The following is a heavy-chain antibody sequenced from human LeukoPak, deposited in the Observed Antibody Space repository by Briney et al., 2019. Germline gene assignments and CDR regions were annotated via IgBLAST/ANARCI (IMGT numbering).Heavy chain of an antibody. J-gene: IGHJ6*03. Sequence: GGSLRLSCAASGFTYTDYWMSWIRQAPGKGLEWVSYISSSSDTIYYADSVKGRFTSSRDNSKNTLYLQMNSLSAEDTAVYYCAKVGDNDVVSATYYYHYMDVWGKGTTVTVSS. V-gene: IGHV3-11*01. CDR3: AKVGDNDVVSATYYYHYMDV. CDR1: GFTYTDYW. D-gene: IGHD2-15*01. CDR2: ISSSSDTI.